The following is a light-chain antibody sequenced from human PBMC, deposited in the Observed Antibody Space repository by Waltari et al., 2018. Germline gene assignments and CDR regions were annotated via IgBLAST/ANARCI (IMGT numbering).Light chain of an antibody. CDR3: QQYNTYST. V-gene: IGKV1-5*01. Sequence: DTQMTQSPSTLSASLGEILTITCRASQDVSRWVAWYQQKPGKAPKLLIYQTSTLETGVSSRFSGSGSGTDFTLTISSLQPDDFSTYYCQQYNTYSTFGQGTRVE. J-gene: IGKJ1*01. CDR1: QDVSRW. CDR2: QTS.